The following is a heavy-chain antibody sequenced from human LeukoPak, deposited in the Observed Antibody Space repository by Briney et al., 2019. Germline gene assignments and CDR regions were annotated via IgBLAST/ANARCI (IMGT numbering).Heavy chain of an antibody. CDR3: ARLQATVTIHAYFDY. D-gene: IGHD4-17*01. CDR2: IYYSGST. CDR1: GGSISSSSYY. V-gene: IGHV4-39*07. J-gene: IGHJ4*01. Sequence: SETLSLTCTVSGGSISSSSYYWGWIRQPPGKGLAWIGSIYYSGSTYYNPSLKSRVTISVDTSKNQFSLKLSSVTAADTAVYYCARLQATVTIHAYFDYWGQGTLVTVSS.